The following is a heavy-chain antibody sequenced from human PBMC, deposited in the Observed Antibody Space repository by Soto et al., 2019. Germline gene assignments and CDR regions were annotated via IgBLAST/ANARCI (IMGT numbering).Heavy chain of an antibody. J-gene: IGHJ4*02. Sequence: EVQLLESGGDLVQPGRSLRLSCTASGFTFSSHAMTWVRQAPGKGLEWVSGLSDSGDSIYYADSVKGRFTIYRDNYMNTLYLQMNTLRVEDTAVYYCAKVSSSWYAGFFDLWGQGTLVTVSS. CDR1: GFTFSSHA. CDR2: LSDSGDSI. CDR3: AKVSSSWYAGFFDL. V-gene: IGHV3-23*01. D-gene: IGHD6-13*01.